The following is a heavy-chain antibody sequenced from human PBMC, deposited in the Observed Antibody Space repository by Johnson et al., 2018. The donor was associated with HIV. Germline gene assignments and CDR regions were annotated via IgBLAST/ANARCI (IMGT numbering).Heavy chain of an antibody. CDR1: GFTFSSYG. J-gene: IGHJ3*02. V-gene: IGHV3-30*18. CDR2: ISYDGSNK. D-gene: IGHD3-16*01. Sequence: QVQLVESGGGVVQPGRSLRLSCAASGFTFSSYGMHWVRQAPGKGLAWVEVISYDGSNKYYADSVKGRFTISRDNSKNTLYLQMNSLRAEDTAVYYCAKRRGLFFDAFDIWGQGTMVTVSS. CDR3: AKRRGLFFDAFDI.